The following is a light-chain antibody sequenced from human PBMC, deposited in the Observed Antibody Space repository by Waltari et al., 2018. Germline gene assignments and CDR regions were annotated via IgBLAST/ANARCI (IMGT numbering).Light chain of an antibody. CDR1: SGHSSYT. Sequence: QPVLTQSPSASASLGSLVKLTCTLSSGHSSYTLAWHQQQPGNAPRYLMKLEGSGSYNKVRGFPDRCSGASSGADRYLTISNLQSEDEADYYCETWDSNTRVFGGWTKLTVL. J-gene: IGLJ3*02. CDR2: LEGSGSY. V-gene: IGLV4-60*03. CDR3: ETWDSNTRV.